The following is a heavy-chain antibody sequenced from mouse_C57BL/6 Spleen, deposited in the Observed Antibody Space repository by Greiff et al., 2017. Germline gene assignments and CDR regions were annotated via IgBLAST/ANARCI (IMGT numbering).Heavy chain of an antibody. CDR2: INPSSGYT. D-gene: IGHD2-1*01. Sequence: QVQLQQSGAELAKPGASVKLSCKASGYTFTSYWMHWVKQRPGQGLEWIGYINPSSGYTKYNQKFKDEATLTADKSSSTAYMQLSSLTYEDSSVYYCASYGNYDWYFDVWGTGTTVTVSS. J-gene: IGHJ1*03. CDR1: GYTFTSYW. CDR3: ASYGNYDWYFDV. V-gene: IGHV1-7*01.